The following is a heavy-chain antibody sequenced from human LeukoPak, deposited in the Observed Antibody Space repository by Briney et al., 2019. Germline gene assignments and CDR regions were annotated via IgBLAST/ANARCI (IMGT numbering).Heavy chain of an antibody. V-gene: IGHV3-48*03. Sequence: GGSLRLSCAASGFTFSSYEMNWVRQAPGKGLEWVSYISSSGSTIYYADSVKGRFTISRDNSKNTLYLQMNSLRAEDTAVYYCAKGSEQWLVPLDFDYWGQGTLVTVSS. CDR3: AKGSEQWLVPLDFDY. D-gene: IGHD6-19*01. J-gene: IGHJ4*02. CDR1: GFTFSSYE. CDR2: ISSSGSTI.